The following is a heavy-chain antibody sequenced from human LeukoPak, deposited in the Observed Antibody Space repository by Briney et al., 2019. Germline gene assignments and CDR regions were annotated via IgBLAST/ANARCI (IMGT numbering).Heavy chain of an antibody. CDR1: GYTFTGHY. CDR3: ARDVYSGNLGRFDP. Sequence: GASVKVSCKASGYTFTGHYMHWVRQAPGQGLEWMGWVNPNNGGTNYAQKFQGRVSMTRDTSISTAYMGLIRLTSDDTAVYYCARDVYSGNLGRFDPWGQGTLVTVSS. V-gene: IGHV1-2*02. J-gene: IGHJ5*02. CDR2: VNPNNGGT. D-gene: IGHD6-13*01.